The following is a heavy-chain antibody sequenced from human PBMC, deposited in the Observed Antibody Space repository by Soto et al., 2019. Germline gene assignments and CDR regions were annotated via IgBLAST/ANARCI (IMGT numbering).Heavy chain of an antibody. J-gene: IGHJ6*02. CDR1: GFTFSSYA. D-gene: IGHD6-19*01. CDR3: AKMSSGWMFDHYYGMDV. V-gene: IGHV3-23*01. Sequence: EVQLLESGGGLVQPGGSLRLSCAASGFTFSSYAMSWVRQAPGKGLEWVSAISGSGGSTYYADSVKGRFTISRDNSKNTLYLKMNSLRADDTAVYYCAKMSSGWMFDHYYGMDVWGQGTTVTVSS. CDR2: ISGSGGST.